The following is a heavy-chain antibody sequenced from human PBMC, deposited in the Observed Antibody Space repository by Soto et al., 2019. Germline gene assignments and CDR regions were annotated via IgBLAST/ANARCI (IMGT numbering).Heavy chain of an antibody. Sequence: QVQLVKSGGGVVQPGRSLRLSCAASGFTFSSYAMHWVRQAPGKGLEWVAVISYDGSNKYYADSVKGRFTISRDNSKNTLYLQMNSLRAEDTAVYYCARDISGWNLSWGQGTLVTVSS. V-gene: IGHV3-30-3*01. CDR1: GFTFSSYA. J-gene: IGHJ4*02. CDR2: ISYDGSNK. CDR3: ARDISGWNLS. D-gene: IGHD6-19*01.